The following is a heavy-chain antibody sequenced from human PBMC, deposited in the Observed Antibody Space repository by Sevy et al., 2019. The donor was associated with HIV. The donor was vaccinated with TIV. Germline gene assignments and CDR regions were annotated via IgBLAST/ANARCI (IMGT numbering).Heavy chain of an antibody. V-gene: IGHV3-15*01. D-gene: IGHD4-17*01. Sequence: GGSLRLSCAASGFTFSNAWMSWVRQAPGKGLEWVGRIKSKTDGGTTDYAAPVKGRITISRDDSKNTLYLQMNSLKTEDTAVYYCTRLRYGDYVSYYWGQGTLVTVSS. CDR2: IKSKTDGGTT. CDR3: TRLRYGDYVSYY. CDR1: GFTFSNAW. J-gene: IGHJ4*02.